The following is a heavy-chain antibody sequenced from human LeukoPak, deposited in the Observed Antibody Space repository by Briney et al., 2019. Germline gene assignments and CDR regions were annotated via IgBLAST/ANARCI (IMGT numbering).Heavy chain of an antibody. Sequence: ASVKVSCKASGYTFTSYYMHWVRQAPGEGLEWMGIINPTGGSTSYAQKFQGRVTMTRDTSTSTVYMELSSLRSEDTAVYYCAKDVGYLRPGLDAFDIWGQGTMVTVSS. D-gene: IGHD5/OR15-5a*01. V-gene: IGHV1-46*01. CDR3: AKDVGYLRPGLDAFDI. J-gene: IGHJ3*02. CDR2: INPTGGST. CDR1: GYTFTSYY.